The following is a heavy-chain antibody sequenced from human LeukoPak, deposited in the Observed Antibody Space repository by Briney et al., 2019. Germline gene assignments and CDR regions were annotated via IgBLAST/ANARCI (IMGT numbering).Heavy chain of an antibody. J-gene: IGHJ6*03. V-gene: IGHV4-4*09. CDR3: ARAPRSHSYYMDV. Sequence: SEPLSLTCTVSGGSISSYYWSWIRQPPGKGLEWIGYIYTSGSTNYNPSLKSRVTISVDTSKNQFSLKLSSVTAADTAVYYCARAPRSHSYYMDVWGKGTTVTVSS. CDR2: IYTSGST. CDR1: GGSISSYY.